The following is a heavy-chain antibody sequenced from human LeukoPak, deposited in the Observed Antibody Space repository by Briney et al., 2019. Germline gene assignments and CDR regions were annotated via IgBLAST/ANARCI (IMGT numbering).Heavy chain of an antibody. J-gene: IGHJ4*02. CDR2: IYSGGST. Sequence: PGGSLRLSCAASGFTVSSNYMSWVRQAPGKGLEWVSVIYSGGSTYYADSVKGRFTIPRDNSKNTLYLQMNSLRAEDTAVYYCARSYEGVVDYWGQGTLVTVSS. V-gene: IGHV3-53*01. CDR1: GFTVSSNY. D-gene: IGHD3-3*01. CDR3: ARSYEGVVDY.